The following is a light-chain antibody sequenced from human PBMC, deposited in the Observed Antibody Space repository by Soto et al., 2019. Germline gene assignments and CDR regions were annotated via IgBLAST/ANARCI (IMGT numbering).Light chain of an antibody. J-gene: IGLJ3*02. CDR2: EVI. Sequence: QPALTQPASVSGSPGQSISISCTGSSSDVGGYNHVSWYQQQPNKAPKLMIYEVINRPSGVSSRFSGSKSANTASLTISGLQSEDEADYYCCSYTSSNTWVFGGGTKVTVL. CDR1: SSDVGGYNH. CDR3: CSYTSSNTWV. V-gene: IGLV2-14*01.